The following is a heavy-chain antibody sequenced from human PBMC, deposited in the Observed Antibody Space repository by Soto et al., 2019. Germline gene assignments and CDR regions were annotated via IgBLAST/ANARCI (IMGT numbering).Heavy chain of an antibody. V-gene: IGHV4-59*12. D-gene: IGHD2-2*01. CDR1: GGSISSYY. J-gene: IGHJ6*02. Sequence: QVQLQESGPGLVKPSETLSLTCTVSGGSISSYYWSWIRQPPGKGLEWIGYIYYSGSTNYNPSLKSRVTTSVDTSKNQFSLKLSSVTAADTAVYYCARDSMPKTRYGMDVWGQGTTVTVSS. CDR2: IYYSGST. CDR3: ARDSMPKTRYGMDV.